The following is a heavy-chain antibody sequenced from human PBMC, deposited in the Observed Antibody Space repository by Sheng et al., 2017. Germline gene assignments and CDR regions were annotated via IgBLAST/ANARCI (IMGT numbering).Heavy chain of an antibody. CDR3: NFYYDSSGYYSGMDV. V-gene: IGHV3-15*01. Sequence: QLVESGGGLVKPGGSLRLSCAASGFTFNNAWMSWVRQAPGKGLEWVGRIKTEIDGGTTDYAAPVKGRFTISRDDSENTLYLQMNSLKTEDTAVYYCNFYYDSSGYYSGMDVWGQGDHGHRLL. CDR2: IKTEIDGGTT. J-gene: IGHJ6*02. D-gene: IGHD3-22*01. CDR1: GFTFNNAW.